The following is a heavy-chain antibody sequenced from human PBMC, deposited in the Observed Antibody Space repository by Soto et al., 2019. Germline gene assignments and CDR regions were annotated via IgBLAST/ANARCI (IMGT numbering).Heavy chain of an antibody. V-gene: IGHV2-70*01. CDR1: GFSLSTSGMC. CDR3: ARSLYSYDSSGYAYWYFDL. D-gene: IGHD3-22*01. CDR2: IDWDDDK. Sequence: GSGPTLVNPTQTLTLTCTFSGFSLSTSGMCVSWIRQPPGKALEWLALIDWDDDKYYSTSLKTRLTISKDTSKNQVVLTMTNMDPMDTATYYCARSLYSYDSSGYAYWYFDLWGRGTLVTVS. J-gene: IGHJ2*01.